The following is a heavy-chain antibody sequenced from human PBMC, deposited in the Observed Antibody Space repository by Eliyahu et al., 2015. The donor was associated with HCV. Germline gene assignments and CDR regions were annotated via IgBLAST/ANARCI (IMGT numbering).Heavy chain of an antibody. CDR2: ITSSGGGT. D-gene: IGHD3-3*02. J-gene: IGHJ4*02. CDR1: GFTFNNNA. CDR3: AKHLRGAKAFDY. V-gene: IGHV3-23*01. Sequence: EVQLLESGGGLVQPGGSLRLSCAASGFTFNNNAMSWARQAPGKGLEWVSVITSSGGGTYYADSVKGRFTISRDISKNTLYLEMNSLRAGDTAVYYCAKHLRGAKAFDYWGQGTLVTVSS.